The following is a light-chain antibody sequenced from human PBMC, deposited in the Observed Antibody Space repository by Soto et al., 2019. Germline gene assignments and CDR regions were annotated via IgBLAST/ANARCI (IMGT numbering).Light chain of an antibody. Sequence: EVVLTQSPVTVSLSPGQRATPSCRASQSISSNLAFYQQKPGQAPRLLITDASNSATSIPPRFSGSGSGTEFSPSSSSLAAEDFGVYYCQPRSNWPPEWTFGQGTKVDIK. CDR2: DAS. J-gene: IGKJ1*01. CDR1: QSISSN. CDR3: QPRSNWPPEWT. V-gene: IGKV3-11*01.